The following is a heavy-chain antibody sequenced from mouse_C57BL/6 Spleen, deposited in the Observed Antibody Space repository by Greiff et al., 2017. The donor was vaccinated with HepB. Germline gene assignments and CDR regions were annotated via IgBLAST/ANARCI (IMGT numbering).Heavy chain of an antibody. D-gene: IGHD4-1*01. CDR1: GFSFNTYA. V-gene: IGHV10-1*01. Sequence: DVMLVESGGGLVQPKGSLKLSCAASGFSFNTYAMNWVRQAPGKGLEWVARIRSKSNNYATYYADTVKDRFTISRDDSTSMLYLQMNILKTEDTAMYYCVRDQLTGTWDYFDYWGQGTTLTVSS. CDR2: IRSKSNNYAT. J-gene: IGHJ2*01. CDR3: VRDQLTGTWDYFDY.